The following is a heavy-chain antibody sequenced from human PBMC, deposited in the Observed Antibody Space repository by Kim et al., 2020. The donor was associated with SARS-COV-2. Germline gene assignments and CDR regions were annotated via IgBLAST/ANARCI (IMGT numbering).Heavy chain of an antibody. J-gene: IGHJ6*01. D-gene: IGHD4-17*01. V-gene: IGHV3-30*18. Sequence: GGSLRLSCAASGFTFSSYGMHWVRQAPGKGLEWVAVISYNGSNKYYADSVKGRFTISRDNSKNTLYLQMNSLRAEDTAVYYCAKGRGRFGDGDYVFYYY. CDR3: AKGRGRFGDGDYVFYYY. CDR1: GFTFSSYG. CDR2: ISYNGSNK.